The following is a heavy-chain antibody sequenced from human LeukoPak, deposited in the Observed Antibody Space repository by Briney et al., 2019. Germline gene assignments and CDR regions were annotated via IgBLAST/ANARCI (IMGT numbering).Heavy chain of an antibody. V-gene: IGHV1-2*02. CDR1: GYTFTDYY. J-gene: IGHJ4*02. Sequence: GASVEVSCKTSGYTFTDYYIHWVRQAPGQGLEWMGWINPNSGEANSAQKFQGRVTMTGDTSISTAYMELNRVTSDDTAVYYCARDRDYSNTERGFDYWGQGTLVTVSS. CDR2: INPNSGEA. D-gene: IGHD4-11*01. CDR3: ARDRDYSNTERGFDY.